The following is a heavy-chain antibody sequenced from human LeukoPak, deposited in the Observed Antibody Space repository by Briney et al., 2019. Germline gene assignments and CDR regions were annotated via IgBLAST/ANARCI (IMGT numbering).Heavy chain of an antibody. Sequence: GGSLRLSCAASGFTFSSCWMSWVRQAPGKGLEWVANIKQDGSEKYYVDSVKGRFTISRDNAKNSLYLQMNSLRAEDTAVYYCARDGRGIAVDWGQGTLVTVSS. CDR3: ARDGRGIAVD. J-gene: IGHJ4*02. CDR2: IKQDGSEK. CDR1: GFTFSSCW. D-gene: IGHD6-19*01. V-gene: IGHV3-7*01.